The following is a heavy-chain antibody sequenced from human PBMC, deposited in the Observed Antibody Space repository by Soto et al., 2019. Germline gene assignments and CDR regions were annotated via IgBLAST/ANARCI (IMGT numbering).Heavy chain of an antibody. CDR1: GFTFSSYA. CDR3: AKHSTSPLGYFDY. V-gene: IGHV3-23*01. J-gene: IGHJ4*02. Sequence: EVHLLESGGGFVQPGGSLTLSCAASGFTFSSYAMSWVRQAPGKGLERVSGISASGGTTYADSVKGRFTISRDNSKNTIYLQMNSLRADDTAAYYCAKHSTSPLGYFDYWGQGTLVTVPS. D-gene: IGHD2-2*01. CDR2: ISASGGTT.